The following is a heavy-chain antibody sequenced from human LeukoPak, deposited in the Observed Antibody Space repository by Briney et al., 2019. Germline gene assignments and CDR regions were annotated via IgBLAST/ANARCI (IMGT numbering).Heavy chain of an antibody. D-gene: IGHD4-17*01. Sequence: GGSLRLSCAASGFTFSSYEMNWVRQAPGKGLEWVSYISSSGSTIYYADSVKGRFIISRDNAKNSLYLQMNSLRAEDTAVYYCAREEYGDHLWWGQGTLVTVSS. V-gene: IGHV3-48*03. CDR3: AREEYGDHLW. J-gene: IGHJ4*02. CDR1: GFTFSSYE. CDR2: ISSSGSTI.